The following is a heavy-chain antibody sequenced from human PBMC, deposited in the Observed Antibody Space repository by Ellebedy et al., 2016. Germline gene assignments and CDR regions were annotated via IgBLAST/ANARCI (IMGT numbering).Heavy chain of an antibody. J-gene: IGHJ4*02. Sequence: SETLSLXXTVSGGSISSSSYYWGWIRQPPGKGLEWIGSIYYSGSTYYNPSLKSRVTISVDTSKNQFSLKLSSVTAADTAVYYCARRNGVVIDIDYWGQGTLVTVSS. CDR2: IYYSGST. D-gene: IGHD3-3*01. V-gene: IGHV4-39*07. CDR1: GGSISSSSYY. CDR3: ARRNGVVIDIDY.